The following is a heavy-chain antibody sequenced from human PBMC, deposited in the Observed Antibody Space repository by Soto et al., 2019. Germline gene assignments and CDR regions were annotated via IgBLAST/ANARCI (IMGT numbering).Heavy chain of an antibody. V-gene: IGHV4-4*07. CDR3: ARESVGERPLDY. CDR2: INPSGIT. Sequence: QVQLQESGPGLVKPSETLSLTCTVSGASISNYFWTWIRQPAGKGLEWIGRINPSGITNYNPSLKGRVTMSVDTSKNQFSLKLTSVTAADTAVYYCARESVGERPLDYWGQGTLVTVSS. J-gene: IGHJ4*02. D-gene: IGHD3-16*01. CDR1: GASISNYF.